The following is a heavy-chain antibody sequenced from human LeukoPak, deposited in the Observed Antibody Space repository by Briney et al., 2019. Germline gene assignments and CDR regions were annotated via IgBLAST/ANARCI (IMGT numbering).Heavy chain of an antibody. CDR3: ARGPNYYDSSGYYYGDYYYYYYMDV. V-gene: IGHV3-30*01. CDR1: GFTFSSYA. D-gene: IGHD3-22*01. Sequence: PGRSLRPSCAASGFTFSSYAMHWVRQAPGKGLEWVAVISYDGSNKYYADSVKGRFTISRDNTKNTLYLQMNSLRAEDTAVYYCARGPNYYDSSGYYYGDYYYYYYMDVWGKGTTVTVSS. CDR2: ISYDGSNK. J-gene: IGHJ6*03.